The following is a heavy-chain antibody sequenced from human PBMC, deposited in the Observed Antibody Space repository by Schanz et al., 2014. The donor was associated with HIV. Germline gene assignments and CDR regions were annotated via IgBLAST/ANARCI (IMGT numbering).Heavy chain of an antibody. CDR3: ARAMRKIEGRPVGNWFDP. Sequence: QVSLVQSGAEVKNPGASVKVSCKASGYTFSSYDINWVRQATGQGLEWMGWMNPNSGHTGYAQKFQGRVDMTRTTSISTAYMELRGLTSEDTAVYFCARAMRKIEGRPVGNWFDPWGQGTLVTVSS. V-gene: IGHV1-8*01. CDR1: GYTFSSYD. J-gene: IGHJ5*02. D-gene: IGHD6-6*01. CDR2: MNPNSGHT.